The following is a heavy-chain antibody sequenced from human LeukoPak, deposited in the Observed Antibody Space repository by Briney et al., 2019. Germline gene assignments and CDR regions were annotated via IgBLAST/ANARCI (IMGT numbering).Heavy chain of an antibody. V-gene: IGHV3-21*01. J-gene: IGHJ6*02. Sequence: GGSLRLSCAASGFTVSNYGMTWVRQAPGKGLEWVSYMTGSSSYIFYADSVKGRFTVSRDNAKNSLYLQMNSLRAEDTAVYFCARDSLGGTGNYLYYYNGMDVWGQGTTVTVSS. CDR2: MTGSSSYI. D-gene: IGHD3-10*01. CDR3: ARDSLGGTGNYLYYYNGMDV. CDR1: GFTVSNYG.